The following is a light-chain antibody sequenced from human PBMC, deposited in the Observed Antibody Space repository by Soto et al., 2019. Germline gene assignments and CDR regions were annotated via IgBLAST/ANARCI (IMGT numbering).Light chain of an antibody. CDR3: GSWDHDLSAYV. J-gene: IGLJ1*01. Sequence: QSVLTQPPSVSATPGQKVTISCSGSDSNLGRNHVSWYQQLPGTAPRLLIYDNVYRFSGIPDRFSASESGTSATLGLARLQPGDEGDYYCGSWDHDLSAYVFGTGTKVTVL. CDR2: DNV. CDR1: DSNLGRNH. V-gene: IGLV1-51*01.